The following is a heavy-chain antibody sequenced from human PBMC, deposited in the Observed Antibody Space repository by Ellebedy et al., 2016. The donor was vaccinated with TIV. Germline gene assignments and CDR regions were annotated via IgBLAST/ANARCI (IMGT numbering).Heavy chain of an antibody. J-gene: IGHJ5*02. CDR3: ASRGEDAAAPGWFNP. Sequence: GESLKISXAASGFTFSSYWMSWVRQAPGKGLEWVANIKQDGSEKYYVDSVKGRFTISRDNAKNSLYLQMNSLRAEDTAVYYCASRGEDAAAPGWFNPWGQGTLVTVSS. V-gene: IGHV3-7*01. CDR1: GFTFSSYW. CDR2: IKQDGSEK. D-gene: IGHD6-13*01.